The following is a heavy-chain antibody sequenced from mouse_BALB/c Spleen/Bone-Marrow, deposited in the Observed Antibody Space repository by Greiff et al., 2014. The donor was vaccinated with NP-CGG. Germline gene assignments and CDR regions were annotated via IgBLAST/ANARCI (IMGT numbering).Heavy chain of an antibody. V-gene: IGHV1S29*02. Sequence: VQLKQSGPELVKPGASVKISCKASGYTFPDYNMHWVKQSHGKSLEWIGYIYPYNGGTGYNQKFKSKATLTVDNSSSTAYMELRSLTSEDSAVYYCARFRYDWYFDVWGAGTTVTVSS. CDR3: ARFRYDWYFDV. J-gene: IGHJ1*01. CDR2: IYPYNGGT. CDR1: GYTFPDYN. D-gene: IGHD2-14*01.